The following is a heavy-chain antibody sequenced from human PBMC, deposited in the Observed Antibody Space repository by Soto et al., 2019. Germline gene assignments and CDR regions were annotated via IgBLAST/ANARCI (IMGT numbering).Heavy chain of an antibody. J-gene: IGHJ4*02. D-gene: IGHD2-21*02. V-gene: IGHV1-3*01. CDR3: ARDRASTVTAYFDY. Sequence: ASVRVSCKASGYTFTSYAMHWVRQAPGQRLEWMGWINAGNGNTKYSQKFQGRVTITRDTSASTAYMELSSLRSDDTAVYYCARDRASTVTAYFDYWGQGTLVTVSS. CDR2: INAGNGNT. CDR1: GYTFTSYA.